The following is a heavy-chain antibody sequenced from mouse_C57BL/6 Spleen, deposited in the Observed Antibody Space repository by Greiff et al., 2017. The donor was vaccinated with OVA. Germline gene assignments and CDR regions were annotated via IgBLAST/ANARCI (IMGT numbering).Heavy chain of an antibody. Sequence: EVKLMESGGGLVKPGGSLKLSCAASGFTFSDYGMHWVRQAPEKGLEWVAYISSGSSTIYYADTVKGRFTFSRDNAKNTLFLQMTSLRSEDTAMYYCARHGSTIYWYFDVWGTGTTVTVSS. CDR2: ISSGSSTI. CDR3: ARHGSTIYWYFDV. CDR1: GFTFSDYG. V-gene: IGHV5-17*01. J-gene: IGHJ1*03. D-gene: IGHD1-1*01.